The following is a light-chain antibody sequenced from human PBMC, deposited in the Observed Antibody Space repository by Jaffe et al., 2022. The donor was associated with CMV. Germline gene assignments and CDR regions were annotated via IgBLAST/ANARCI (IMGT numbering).Light chain of an antibody. Sequence: DIQMTQSPSSLSASVGDTVTITCRASQSIANYLNWYQQKPGKAPNLLIYAASTLQIGVPSRFSGSGSGTDFTLTISSLQPEDFATYYCQQDFTTLWAFGQGTRVEVK. J-gene: IGKJ1*01. CDR3: QQDFTTLWA. CDR1: QSIANY. V-gene: IGKV1-39*01. CDR2: AAS.